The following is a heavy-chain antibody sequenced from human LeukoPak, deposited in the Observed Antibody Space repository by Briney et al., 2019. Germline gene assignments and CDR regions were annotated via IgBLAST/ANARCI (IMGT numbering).Heavy chain of an antibody. V-gene: IGHV3-21*01. CDR2: ISSSSSYI. CDR1: GFTFSSYS. D-gene: IGHD3-22*01. CDR3: ARDGDYYDSSGYRANFDY. Sequence: GGSLRLSCAASGFTFSSYSMNWVRQAPGKGLEWVPSISSSSSYIYYADSVKGRFTISRDNAKNSLYLQMNSLRAEDTAVYYCARDGDYYDSSGYRANFDYWGQGTLVTVSS. J-gene: IGHJ4*02.